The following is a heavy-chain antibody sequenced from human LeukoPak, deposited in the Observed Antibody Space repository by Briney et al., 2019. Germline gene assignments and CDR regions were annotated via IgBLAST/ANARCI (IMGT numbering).Heavy chain of an antibody. CDR2: ISGSGGST. Sequence: GGSLRLSCAASGFTFSSYAMSWVRQAPGKGLEWVSAISGSGGSTYYADSVKGRFTISRDNAKNSLYLQMNSLRAEDTAVYYCARDYDSSGYYGTFFDYWGQGTLVTVSS. CDR3: ARDYDSSGYYGTFFDY. D-gene: IGHD3-22*01. V-gene: IGHV3-23*01. CDR1: GFTFSSYA. J-gene: IGHJ4*02.